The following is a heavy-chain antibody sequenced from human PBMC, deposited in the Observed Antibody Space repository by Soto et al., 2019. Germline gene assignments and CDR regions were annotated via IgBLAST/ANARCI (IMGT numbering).Heavy chain of an antibody. J-gene: IGHJ4*02. CDR1: GFTFSSYA. V-gene: IGHV3-23*01. CDR3: AKDYSNDSPGSKRFDY. CDR2: ISGSGVST. Sequence: GGSLRLSCAASGFTFSSYAMSWVRQAPGKGLEWVSAISGSGVSTHYADSVKGRFTISRDNSKNTLYLQMNSPRADDTAVYYCAKDYSNDSPGSKRFDYWGQGTLVTVPQ. D-gene: IGHD3-22*01.